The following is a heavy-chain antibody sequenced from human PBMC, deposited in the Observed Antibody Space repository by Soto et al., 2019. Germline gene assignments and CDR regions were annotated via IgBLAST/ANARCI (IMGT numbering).Heavy chain of an antibody. D-gene: IGHD5-12*01. Sequence: GGSLRLSCAASGFTFSRYSMNWVRQAPGKGLEWLSYIDSSSDTIYYADSVKGRFIISRDNAKNSLYLQMNSLRDEDTAVYYCARGGVATIFGDSWGQGTLVTVSA. CDR1: GFTFSRYS. CDR2: IDSSSDTI. CDR3: ARGGVATIFGDS. J-gene: IGHJ4*02. V-gene: IGHV3-48*02.